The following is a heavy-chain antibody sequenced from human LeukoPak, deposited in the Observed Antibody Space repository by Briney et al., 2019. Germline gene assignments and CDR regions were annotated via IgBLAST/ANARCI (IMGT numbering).Heavy chain of an antibody. D-gene: IGHD1-26*01. CDR1: GSTFSSYA. CDR3: AKPGGRGTYPFDF. Sequence: PGGSLRLSCAASGSTFSSYAMSWVRQAPGKGLEWVSAISGSGSSISYADSVKGRFTISRDNSKNTLYLQMNSLRAEDTAVYYCAKPGGRGTYPFDFWGQGTLVTVSS. V-gene: IGHV3-23*01. J-gene: IGHJ4*02. CDR2: ISGSGSSI.